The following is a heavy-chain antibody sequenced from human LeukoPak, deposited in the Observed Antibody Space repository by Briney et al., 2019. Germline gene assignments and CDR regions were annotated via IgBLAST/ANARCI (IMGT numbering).Heavy chain of an antibody. J-gene: IGHJ6*03. D-gene: IGHD2-2*01. CDR1: GYTFTGYY. V-gene: IGHV1-2*02. CDR3: ARDLYQLLPSTRPRDYYYYMDV. CDR2: INPNSGGT. Sequence: ASVKVSCKASGYTFTGYYIHWVRQAPGQGLEYMGWINPNSGGTNYAQKFQGRVTMTRDTSISTAYMELSRLRSDDTAVYYCARDLYQLLPSTRPRDYYYYMDVWGEGTTVTVSS.